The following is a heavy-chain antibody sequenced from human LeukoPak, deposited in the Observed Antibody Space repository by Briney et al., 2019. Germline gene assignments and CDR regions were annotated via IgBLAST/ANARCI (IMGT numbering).Heavy chain of an antibody. CDR3: ARSLQYYYDSSGYYLSYDY. CDR1: GGTFGSYA. CDR2: IIPNLGIA. V-gene: IGHV1-69*04. Sequence: GASVKVSCKASGGTFGSYAISWVRQAPGQGLEWMGRIIPNLGIANYAQKFQGRVTITADKSTSTAYMELSSLRSEDTAVYYCARSLQYYYDSSGYYLSYDYWGQGTLVTVSS. D-gene: IGHD3-22*01. J-gene: IGHJ4*02.